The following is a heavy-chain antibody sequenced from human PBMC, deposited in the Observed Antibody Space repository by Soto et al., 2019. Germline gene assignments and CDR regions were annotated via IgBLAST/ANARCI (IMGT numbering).Heavy chain of an antibody. Sequence: QVQLQESGPGLVKPSQTLSLTCTVSGGSISSGGYYWSWIRQHPGKGLEWIGYIYYSGSTYYKPSLKGRVTISVDTSKNQFALKLSSVTAADTAVYYCARVGGINWFDPWGQGTLVTVSS. V-gene: IGHV4-31*03. J-gene: IGHJ5*02. CDR2: IYYSGST. CDR1: GGSISSGGYY. D-gene: IGHD3-16*01. CDR3: ARVGGINWFDP.